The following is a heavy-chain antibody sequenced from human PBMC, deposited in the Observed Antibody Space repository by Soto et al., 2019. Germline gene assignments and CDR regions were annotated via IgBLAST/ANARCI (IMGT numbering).Heavy chain of an antibody. V-gene: IGHV3-23*01. CDR2: ISGSGGSP. Sequence: EVQLLESGGGLVQPGGSLRLSCAASGFTFSSYAMSWVRQAPGKGLEWVSAISGSGGSPYYADSVKGRFTISRDNSKNTLYLQLNSLRAEDTAVYYCATSTPIAVAGNRGRYYYYYGMAVWGHGTTVTVSS. CDR3: ATSTPIAVAGNRGRYYYYYGMAV. CDR1: GFTFSSYA. J-gene: IGHJ6*02. D-gene: IGHD6-19*01.